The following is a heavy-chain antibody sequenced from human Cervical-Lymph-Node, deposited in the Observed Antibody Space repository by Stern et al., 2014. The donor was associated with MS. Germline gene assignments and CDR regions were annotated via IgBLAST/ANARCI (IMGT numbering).Heavy chain of an antibody. CDR2: INPSGGST. J-gene: IGHJ4*02. D-gene: IGHD6-13*01. Sequence: QVQLGQSGAEVKKPGASVKVSCKASGYTFTSYYMHWVRQAPGQGLEWMGIINPSGGSTSYAQKFQGRVTMTRDTSTSTVYMELSSLRSEDTAVYYCARDLIAAAGSEYFDYWGQGTLVTVSS. CDR3: ARDLIAAAGSEYFDY. CDR1: GYTFTSYY. V-gene: IGHV1-46*01.